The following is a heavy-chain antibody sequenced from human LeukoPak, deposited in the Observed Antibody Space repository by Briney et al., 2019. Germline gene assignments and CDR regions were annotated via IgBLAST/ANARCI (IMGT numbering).Heavy chain of an antibody. CDR2: INAGNGNT. J-gene: IGHJ4*02. Sequence: ASVKVSCKASGYTFTSYDINWVRQATGQGLEWMGWINAGNGNTKYSQKFQGRVTITRDTSASTAYMELSSLRSEDTAVYYCARDGYDFWSGYPYYFDYWGQGTLVTVSS. V-gene: IGHV1-3*01. CDR3: ARDGYDFWSGYPYYFDY. D-gene: IGHD3-3*01. CDR1: GYTFTSYD.